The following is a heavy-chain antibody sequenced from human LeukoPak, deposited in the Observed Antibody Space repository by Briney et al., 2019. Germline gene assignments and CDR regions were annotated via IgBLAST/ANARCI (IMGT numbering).Heavy chain of an antibody. D-gene: IGHD1-26*01. Sequence: GGSLRLSCAVSGFTVSSNFMSWVRQASGKGPEWVSVIYTSGITYYADSVRGRFTISRDNSKNTLYLQMDSLTAEDTAVYYCAREDASGTYSFDYWGQGTLVTVSS. J-gene: IGHJ4*02. CDR1: GFTVSSNF. CDR2: IYTSGIT. V-gene: IGHV3-66*01. CDR3: AREDASGTYSFDY.